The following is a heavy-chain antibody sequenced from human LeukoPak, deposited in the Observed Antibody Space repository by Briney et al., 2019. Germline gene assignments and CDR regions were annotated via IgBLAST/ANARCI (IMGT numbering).Heavy chain of an antibody. J-gene: IGHJ4*02. CDR1: GGSISSYY. CDR2: IYTSGST. D-gene: IGHD3-10*01. V-gene: IGHV4-4*07. CDR3: ARGSARGLYFDY. Sequence: KSSETLSLTCTVSGGSISSYYWSWIRQPAGKGLEWIGRIYTSGSTNYNPSLKSRVTMSVDASKNQFSLKLSSVTAADTAVYYCARGSARGLYFDYWGQGTLVTVSS.